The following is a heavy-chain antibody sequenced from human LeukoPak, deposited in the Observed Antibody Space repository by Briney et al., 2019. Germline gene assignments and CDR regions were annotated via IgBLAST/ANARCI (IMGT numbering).Heavy chain of an antibody. CDR3: AKDVAAAGPGPFDY. CDR1: GFTFDDYA. V-gene: IGHV3-9*01. CDR2: ISWNSGSI. D-gene: IGHD6-13*01. J-gene: IGHJ4*02. Sequence: GGSLRLSCAASGFTFDDYAMHWVRQAPGKGLEWVSGISWNSGSIGYADSVKGRFTISRDNAKNSLYLQMNSLRAEDAALYYCAKDVAAAGPGPFDYWGQGTLVTVSS.